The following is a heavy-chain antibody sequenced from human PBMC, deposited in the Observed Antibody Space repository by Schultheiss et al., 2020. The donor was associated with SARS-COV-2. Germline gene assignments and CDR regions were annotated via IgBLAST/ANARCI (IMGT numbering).Heavy chain of an antibody. CDR3: ARVGPIAVAAVDY. CDR2: MNANNGKT. Sequence: ASVKVSCKASGYTFTSYGISWVRQAPGQGLEWMGWMNANNGKTGYAQKFQGRVTMTRDTSISTAYMELSRLRSDDTAVYYCARVGPIAVAAVDYWGQGTLVTVSS. CDR1: GYTFTSYG. D-gene: IGHD6-19*01. J-gene: IGHJ4*02. V-gene: IGHV1-8*02.